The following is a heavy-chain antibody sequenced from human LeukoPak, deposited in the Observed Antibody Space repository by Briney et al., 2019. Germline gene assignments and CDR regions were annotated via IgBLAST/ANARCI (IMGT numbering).Heavy chain of an antibody. V-gene: IGHV4-39*01. J-gene: IGHJ3*02. CDR1: GASINSRDYY. Sequence: SETLSLTCTVSGASINSRDYYWGWIRQPPGQGLGWLGSIYSDGTTYYNPSLKSRVSISADTSKNHFSLWLSSVTAADMAVYYCAKHRGSFFEAFDIWGQGTAVSVSS. CDR2: IYSDGTT. CDR3: AKHRGSFFEAFDI. D-gene: IGHD1-26*01.